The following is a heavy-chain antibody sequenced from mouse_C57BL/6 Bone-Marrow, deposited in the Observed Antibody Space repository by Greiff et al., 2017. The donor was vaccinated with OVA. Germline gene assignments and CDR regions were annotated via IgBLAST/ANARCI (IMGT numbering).Heavy chain of an antibody. CDR3: ARIYYDYDDYAMDY. CDR2: ISSGSSTI. D-gene: IGHD2-4*01. J-gene: IGHJ4*01. CDR1: GFTFSDYG. Sequence: EVQLVESGGGLVKPGGSLKLSCAASGFTFSDYGMHWVRQAPEKGLEWVAYISSGSSTIYYADTVKGRFTISRDNAKNTLFLQMTSLRSEDTAMYYCARIYYDYDDYAMDYWGQGTSVTVSS. V-gene: IGHV5-17*01.